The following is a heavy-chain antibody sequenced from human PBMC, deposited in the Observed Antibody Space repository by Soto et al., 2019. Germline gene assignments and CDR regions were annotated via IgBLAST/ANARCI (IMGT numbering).Heavy chain of an antibody. V-gene: IGHV1-69*02. J-gene: IGHJ1*01. CDR2: IIPILGIA. CDR1: GGTFSSYT. CDR3: ALEEDYGDYIAEYFQH. Sequence: QVQLVQSGAEVKKPGSSVKVSCKASGGTFSSYTISWVRQAPGQGLEWMGRIIPILGIANYAQKFQGRVTITADKSTSTAYMELSSLRSEDTAVYYCALEEDYGDYIAEYFQHWGQGTLVTVSS. D-gene: IGHD4-17*01.